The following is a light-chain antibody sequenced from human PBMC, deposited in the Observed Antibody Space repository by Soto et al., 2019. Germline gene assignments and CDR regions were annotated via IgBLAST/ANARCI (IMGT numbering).Light chain of an antibody. J-gene: IGKJ1*01. V-gene: IGKV3-20*01. CDR2: GAS. CDR1: QTVSSVH. Sequence: IVLKQSRAALSLTPGERATVSCRASQTVSSVHLAWYQQKPGQAPRLLIYGASRRATGIPDRFSGSGSGTDFTLTISRLEPEDFAVYYCQQYGSSRTWTFGQGTKVDNK. CDR3: QQYGSSRTWT.